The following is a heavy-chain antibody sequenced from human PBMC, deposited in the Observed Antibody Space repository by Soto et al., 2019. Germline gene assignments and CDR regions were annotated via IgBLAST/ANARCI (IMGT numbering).Heavy chain of an antibody. D-gene: IGHD5-12*01. CDR1: GFTFTSSA. CDR3: AAFGYDYFIDLDY. CDR2: IVVGSGNT. J-gene: IGHJ4*02. Sequence: SVNGSCKACGFTFTSSAVQWVRQARGQRLEWIGWIVVGSGNTNYAQKFQERVTITRDMSTSTAYMELSSLRSEDTAVYYCAAFGYDYFIDLDYWGQGTLVTVSS. V-gene: IGHV1-58*01.